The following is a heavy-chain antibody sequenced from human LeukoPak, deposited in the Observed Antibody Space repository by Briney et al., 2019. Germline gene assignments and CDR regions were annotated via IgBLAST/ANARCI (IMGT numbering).Heavy chain of an antibody. CDR2: IKQDGSVE. J-gene: IGHJ4*02. V-gene: IGHV3-7*01. Sequence: GGSLRLSCAVSGFTITNYWMSWVRQAPGKGLEWVASIKQDGSVEFYVDSVKGRFSISRDSAKNSLYLQMNSLRDEDTAVYYCVRDPLDYWGQGTLVTVSS. CDR3: VRDPLDY. CDR1: GFTITNYW.